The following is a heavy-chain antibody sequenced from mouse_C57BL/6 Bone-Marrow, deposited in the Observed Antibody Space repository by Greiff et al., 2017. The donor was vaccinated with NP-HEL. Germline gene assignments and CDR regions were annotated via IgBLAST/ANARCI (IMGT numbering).Heavy chain of an antibody. V-gene: IGHV5-4*03. CDR3: ARWDYAYAMDY. Sequence: EVKLMESGGGLVKPGGSLKLSCAASGFTFSSYAMSWVRQTPEKRLEWVATISDGGSYTYYPDNVKGRFTISRDNAKNNLYLQMSHLKSEDTAMYYCARWDYAYAMDYWGQGTSVTVSS. CDR2: ISDGGSYT. D-gene: IGHD2-4*01. CDR1: GFTFSSYA. J-gene: IGHJ4*01.